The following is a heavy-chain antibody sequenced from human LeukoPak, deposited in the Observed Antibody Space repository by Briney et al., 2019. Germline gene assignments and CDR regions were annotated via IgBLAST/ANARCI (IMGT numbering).Heavy chain of an antibody. J-gene: IGHJ4*02. D-gene: IGHD3-10*01. CDR3: ARASRSPGGGLLSVN. CDR2: INHSGST. Sequence: PSETLSLTCAVYGGSFSGYYWSWIRQPPGKGLEWIGEINHSGSTNYNPSLKSRVTISVDTSKNQFSLKLSSVTAADTAVYYCARASRSPGGGLLSVNGGQGPLVPVPS. CDR1: GGSFSGYY. V-gene: IGHV4-34*01.